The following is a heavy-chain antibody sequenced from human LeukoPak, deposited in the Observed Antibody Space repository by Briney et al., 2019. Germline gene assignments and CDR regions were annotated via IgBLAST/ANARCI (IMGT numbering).Heavy chain of an antibody. V-gene: IGHV4-59*01. Sequence: PSETLSLTCTVSGGSISSYYWSWIRQPPGKGLEWIGYIYYSGSTNYNPSLKSRVTISVDTSKNQFSLKLSSVTAADTAVYYCARIAAWISPYWYFDLWGRGTLVTVSS. CDR2: IYYSGST. D-gene: IGHD2-15*01. J-gene: IGHJ2*01. CDR1: GGSISSYY. CDR3: ARIAAWISPYWYFDL.